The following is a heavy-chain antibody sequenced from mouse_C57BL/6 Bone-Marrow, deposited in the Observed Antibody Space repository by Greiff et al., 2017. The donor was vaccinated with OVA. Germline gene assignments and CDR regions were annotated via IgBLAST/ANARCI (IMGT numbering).Heavy chain of an antibody. J-gene: IGHJ3*01. Sequence: EVQLVESGAGLVKPGGSLKLSCAASGFTFSSYAMSWVRQTPEKRLEWVAYISSGGDYIYYADTVKGRFTISRDNARNTLYLQMSSLKSEDTAMYYCTRDLYDYDGSWFAYWGQGTLVTVSA. CDR2: ISSGGDYI. V-gene: IGHV5-9-1*02. CDR3: TRDLYDYDGSWFAY. CDR1: GFTFSSYA. D-gene: IGHD2-4*01.